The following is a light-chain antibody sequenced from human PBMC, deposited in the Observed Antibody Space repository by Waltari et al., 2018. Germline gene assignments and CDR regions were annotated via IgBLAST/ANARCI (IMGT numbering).Light chain of an antibody. Sequence: EIVMTQSPATLSVSPGERATLSCRASQGVSSNLAWYQQKPAQAPRLLIYGASTRATGIPARFSGSGSGTEFTLTISSLQSEDFAVYYCQQYNNWPRTFGQGTKVEIK. J-gene: IGKJ1*01. CDR3: QQYNNWPRT. V-gene: IGKV3-15*01. CDR1: QGVSSN. CDR2: GAS.